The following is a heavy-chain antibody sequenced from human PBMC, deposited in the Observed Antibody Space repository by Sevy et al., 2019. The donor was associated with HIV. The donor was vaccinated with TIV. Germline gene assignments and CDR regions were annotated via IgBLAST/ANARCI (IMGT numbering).Heavy chain of an antibody. D-gene: IGHD6-13*01. V-gene: IGHV5-51*01. CDR2: IYPGDSDT. CDR1: GYSFTSYW. CDR3: ARLDSIAAAGTPHFQH. Sequence: GESLKISCKGSGYSFTSYWIGWVRQMPGKGLEWMGIIYPGDSDTRYGPSFQGQVTISADKSISTAYLQWSSLKASDTAMYYCARLDSIAAAGTPHFQHWGQGTLVTVSS. J-gene: IGHJ1*01.